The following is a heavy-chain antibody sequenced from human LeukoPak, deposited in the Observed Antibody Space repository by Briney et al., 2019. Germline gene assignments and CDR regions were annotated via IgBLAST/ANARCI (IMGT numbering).Heavy chain of an antibody. CDR3: ARQYDFWSGLNNWFDP. Sequence: SETLSLTCPVSGDSISSTRYYWGWIRQPPGEGLGWIANIYYSGSTYYNPSLKSRVTISVDTSKNQFSLKLTSVTAADTAVYYCARQYDFWSGLNNWFDPWGQGTLVTVSS. CDR2: IYYSGST. V-gene: IGHV4-39*01. J-gene: IGHJ5*02. D-gene: IGHD3-3*01. CDR1: GDSISSTRYY.